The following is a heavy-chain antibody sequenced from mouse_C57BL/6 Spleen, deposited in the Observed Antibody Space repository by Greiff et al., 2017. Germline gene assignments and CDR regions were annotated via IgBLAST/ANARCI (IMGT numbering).Heavy chain of an antibody. CDR1: GYTFTSYW. V-gene: IGHV1-53*01. CDR3: ARYHYGSSWFAY. D-gene: IGHD1-1*01. CDR2: INPSNGGT. J-gene: IGHJ3*01. Sequence: QVQLQQPGTELVKPGASVKLSCKASGYTFTSYWMHWVKQRPGQGLEWIGNINPSNGGTNYNEKFKSKATLTVDKSSSTAYMQLSSLTSEDSAVDYCARYHYGSSWFAYWGGGTLVTGSA.